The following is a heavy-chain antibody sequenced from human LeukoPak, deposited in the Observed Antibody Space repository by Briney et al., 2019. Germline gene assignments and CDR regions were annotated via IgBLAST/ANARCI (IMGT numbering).Heavy chain of an antibody. CDR1: GFTFSSYW. D-gene: IGHD1-1*01. J-gene: IGHJ4*02. CDR3: ARDDRGLERRDFDY. CDR2: IKQDGSEK. V-gene: IGHV3-7*04. Sequence: GGSLILSCAASGFTFSSYWMTWVRQAPGKGLEWVANIKQDGSEKYYVDSVKGRFTISRDNAKNSLYLQMNSLRAEDTAAYYCARDDRGLERRDFDYWGQGTLVTVSS.